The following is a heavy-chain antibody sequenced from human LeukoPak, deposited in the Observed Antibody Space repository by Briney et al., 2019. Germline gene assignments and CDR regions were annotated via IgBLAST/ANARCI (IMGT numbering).Heavy chain of an antibody. D-gene: IGHD2-2*01. CDR1: GHTFTSYG. J-gene: IGHJ4*02. V-gene: IGHV1-18*01. CDR2: ISAYNGNT. CDR3: ARRYCSSTSCYHHFDY. Sequence: ASVKVSCKASGHTFTSYGISWVRQAPGQGLEWMGWISAYNGNTNYAQKLQGRVTMTTDTSTSTAYMELRSLRSDDTAVYYCARRYCSSTSCYHHFDYWGQGTLVTVSS.